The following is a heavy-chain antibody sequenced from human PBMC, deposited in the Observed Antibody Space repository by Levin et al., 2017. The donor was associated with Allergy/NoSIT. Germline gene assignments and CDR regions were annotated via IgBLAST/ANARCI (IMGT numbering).Heavy chain of an antibody. J-gene: IGHJ3*02. D-gene: IGHD3-10*01. Sequence: ASVKVSCKASGYTFTSYYMHWVRQAPGQGLEWMGIINPSGGSISYAQKFQGRVTMTRDTYTSTVYMALSSLRSEDTAVYYCARRMVQGVSGAFDIWGQGTMVTVSS. CDR1: GYTFTSYY. CDR3: ARRMVQGVSGAFDI. CDR2: INPSGGSI. V-gene: IGHV1-46*01.